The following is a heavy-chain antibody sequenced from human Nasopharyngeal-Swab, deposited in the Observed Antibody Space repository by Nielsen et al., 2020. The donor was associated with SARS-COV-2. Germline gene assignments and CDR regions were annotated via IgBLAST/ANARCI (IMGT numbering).Heavy chain of an antibody. CDR3: ARRSFYYGSGTVRGMDV. V-gene: IGHV5-10-1*01. CDR1: GYSFSSYW. D-gene: IGHD3-10*01. CDR2: IDPSDSYS. J-gene: IGHJ6*02. Sequence: KVSCKGSGYSFSSYWISWVRQMPAKGLEWMGIIDPSDSYSNYSPSFQGHVTISVDKSLSTAFLQWSSLKASDTAVYYCARRSFYYGSGTVRGMDVWGQGTTVTVSS.